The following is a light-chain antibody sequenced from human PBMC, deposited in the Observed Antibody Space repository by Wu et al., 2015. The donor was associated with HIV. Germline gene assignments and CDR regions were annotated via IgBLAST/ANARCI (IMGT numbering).Light chain of an antibody. CDR3: QQYNSWIT. CDR1: QRISSN. CDR2: GAS. J-gene: IGKJ5*01. Sequence: EIVLTQFPGTLSVSPGERATLSCRASQRISSNLAWYQQKPGQAPRLLIYGASTRAAGIAARFSGSGSGTEFTLTITNMQSEDFAIYYCQQYNSWITFGQGTRLDIK. V-gene: IGKV3-15*01.